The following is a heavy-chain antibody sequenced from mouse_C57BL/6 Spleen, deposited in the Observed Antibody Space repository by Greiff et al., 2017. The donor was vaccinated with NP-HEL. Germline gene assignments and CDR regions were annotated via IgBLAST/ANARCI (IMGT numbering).Heavy chain of an antibody. V-gene: IGHV3-6*01. J-gene: IGHJ4*01. Sequence: EVKLQESGPGLVKPSQSLSLTCSVTGYSITSGYYWNWIRQFPGNKLEWMGYISYDGSNNYNPSLKNRISITRDTSKNQFFLKLNSVTTEDTATYYCAGYDDYAMDYWGQGTSVTVSS. CDR2: ISYDGSN. CDR1: GYSITSGYY. D-gene: IGHD2-2*01. CDR3: AGYDDYAMDY.